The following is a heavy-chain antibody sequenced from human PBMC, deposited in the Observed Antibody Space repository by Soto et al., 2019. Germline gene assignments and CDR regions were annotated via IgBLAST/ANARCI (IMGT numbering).Heavy chain of an antibody. V-gene: IGHV4-39*01. CDR1: GGSIGSSNFY. Sequence: PSETLSLTCTVSGGSIGSSNFYWGWVRLPPGKGLEWIGNIYYRGRAYYNPSLQSRVTISVDTSKKQFSLRLSSVTAADTAVYYCARVTDGMDVWGQGTTVTVSS. J-gene: IGHJ6*02. D-gene: IGHD5-18*01. CDR3: ARVTDGMDV. CDR2: IYYRGRA.